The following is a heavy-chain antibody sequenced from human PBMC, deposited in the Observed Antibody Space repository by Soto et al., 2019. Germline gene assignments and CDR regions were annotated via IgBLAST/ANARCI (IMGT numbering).Heavy chain of an antibody. D-gene: IGHD5-18*01. CDR3: ARHRLSPNTAMVDFDY. CDR1: GGSISSSSYY. Sequence: PSETLSLTCTVSGGSISSSSYYWGWIRQPPGKGLEWIGSIYYSGSTYYNPSLKSRVTISVDTSKNQFSLKLSSVTAADTAVYYCARHRLSPNTAMVDFDYWGQGTLVTVSS. CDR2: IYYSGST. J-gene: IGHJ4*02. V-gene: IGHV4-39*01.